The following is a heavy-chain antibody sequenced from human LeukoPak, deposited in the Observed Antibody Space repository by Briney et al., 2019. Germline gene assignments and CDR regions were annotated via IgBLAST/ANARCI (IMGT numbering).Heavy chain of an antibody. Sequence: GGSLRLSCAASGFTFSKAWMSWVRQAPGKGLEWVGRIKSKTNGGTTDYAAPVRGRFTISRDDSKNTLYLQMNSLKTEDTAVYYCTTSTRTWDCFDYWGQGTLVTVSS. J-gene: IGHJ4*02. V-gene: IGHV3-15*01. CDR1: GFTFSKAW. CDR2: IKSKTNGGTT. D-gene: IGHD1-1*01. CDR3: TTSTRTWDCFDY.